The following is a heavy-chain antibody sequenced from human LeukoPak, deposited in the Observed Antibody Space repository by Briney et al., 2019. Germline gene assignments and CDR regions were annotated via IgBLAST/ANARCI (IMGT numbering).Heavy chain of an antibody. V-gene: IGHV4-34*01. CDR3: ARQIYGSGKADY. CDR1: GGSFSGYY. CDR2: INHSGST. Sequence: KSSETLSLTCAVYGGSFSGYYWSWIRQPPGKRLEWIGEINHSGSTNYNPSLKSRVTIFVDASENQFSLKLSSVTAADTAVYYCARQIYGSGKADYWGQGTLVTVSS. D-gene: IGHD3-10*01. J-gene: IGHJ4*02.